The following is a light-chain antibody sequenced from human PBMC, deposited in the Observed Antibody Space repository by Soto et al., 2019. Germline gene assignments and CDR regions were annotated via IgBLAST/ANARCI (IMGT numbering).Light chain of an antibody. J-gene: IGKJ1*01. Sequence: IVMTQSPATLSVSPGERATLSCRAGQSIDDKLAWYQQRPGQAPRLLIYATSTRVAGIPARFSGGGSGTEFTLTISALQSEDFGIYYCQQYKSWRTFGQGTKVDIK. CDR1: QSIDDK. CDR3: QQYKSWRT. V-gene: IGKV3-15*01. CDR2: ATS.